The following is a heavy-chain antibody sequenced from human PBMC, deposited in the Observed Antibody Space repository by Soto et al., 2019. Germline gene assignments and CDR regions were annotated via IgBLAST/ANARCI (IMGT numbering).Heavy chain of an antibody. CDR1: GYTFTSYD. Sequence: ASVKVSCKASGYTFTSYDINWVRQATGQGLEWMGWMNPNSGNTGYAQKFQGRVTMTRNTSISTAYMELSSLRSEDTAVYYCARAIRTPKRKYCSSTSCPKGDYYYYMDVWGKGTTVTVSS. J-gene: IGHJ6*03. V-gene: IGHV1-8*01. CDR2: MNPNSGNT. D-gene: IGHD2-2*01. CDR3: ARAIRTPKRKYCSSTSCPKGDYYYYMDV.